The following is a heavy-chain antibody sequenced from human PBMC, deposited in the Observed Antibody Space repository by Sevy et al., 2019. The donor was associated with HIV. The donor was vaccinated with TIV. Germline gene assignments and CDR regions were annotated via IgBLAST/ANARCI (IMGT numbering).Heavy chain of an antibody. V-gene: IGHV1-69*13. CDR2: IIHIFGTA. CDR1: GGTFSSYA. D-gene: IGHD6-13*01. Sequence: ASVKVSCKASGGTFSSYAISWVRQAPGQGLEWMGRIIHIFGTANYAQKFQGRVRITADESTSTAYMELSSLRSEDTAVYYCARDYSSSWYGLYDYWGQGTLVTVSS. J-gene: IGHJ4*02. CDR3: ARDYSSSWYGLYDY.